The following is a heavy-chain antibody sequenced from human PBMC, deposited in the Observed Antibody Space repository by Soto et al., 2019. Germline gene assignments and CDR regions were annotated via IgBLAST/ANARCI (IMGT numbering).Heavy chain of an antibody. CDR1: GFTFSSYA. V-gene: IGHV3-23*01. J-gene: IGHJ4*02. D-gene: IGHD3-16*01. CDR3: AKGPNIMITFGDRDY. CDR2: ISGSGGST. Sequence: GGSLRLSCAASGFTFSSYAMSWVRQAPGKGLEWVSAISGSGGSTYYADSVKGRFTISRDNSKNTLYLQMNSLRAEDTAVYYCAKGPNIMITFGDRDYWGQGTLVTVSS.